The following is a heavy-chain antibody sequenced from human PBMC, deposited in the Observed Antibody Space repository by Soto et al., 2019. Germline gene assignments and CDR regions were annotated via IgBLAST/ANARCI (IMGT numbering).Heavy chain of an antibody. CDR1: GGTFSSYA. Sequence: SVKVSCKASGGTFSSYAISWVRQAPGQGLEWMGGIIPIFGTANYAQKFQGRVTITADESTSTAYMELSSLRSEDTAVYYCARGKITFGGVISHPGMDVWGKGTTVTVSS. J-gene: IGHJ6*04. V-gene: IGHV1-69*13. CDR3: ARGKITFGGVISHPGMDV. CDR2: IIPIFGTA. D-gene: IGHD3-16*02.